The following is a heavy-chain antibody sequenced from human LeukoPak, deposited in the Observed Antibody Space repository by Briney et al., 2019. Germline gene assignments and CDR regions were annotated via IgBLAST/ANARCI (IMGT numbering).Heavy chain of an antibody. J-gene: IGHJ6*02. CDR1: GFTVSSNY. CDR3: AGNLAAREYYYYGMDV. D-gene: IGHD6-6*01. CDR2: IYSGGST. V-gene: IGHV3-66*01. Sequence: GGSLRLSCAASGFTVSSNYMSWLHQAPGKGLEWVSVIYSGGSTYYADSVKGRFTISRDNSKNTLYLQMNSLRAEDTAVYYCAGNLAAREYYYYGMDVWGQGTTVTVSS.